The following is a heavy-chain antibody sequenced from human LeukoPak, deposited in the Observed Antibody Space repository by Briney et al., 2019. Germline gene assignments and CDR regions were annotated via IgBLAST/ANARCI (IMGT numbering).Heavy chain of an antibody. CDR2: IYYSGST. CDR3: ARSERLLQAPFDP. V-gene: IGHV4-39*01. Sequence: PSETLSLTCTVSGGSISSSSYYWGWIRQPPGKGLEWIGSIYYSGSTYYNPSLKSRVTISVDTSKNQFSLKLSSVTAADTAVYYCARSERLLQAPFDPWGRGTLVTVSS. D-gene: IGHD3-3*01. CDR1: GGSISSSSYY. J-gene: IGHJ5*02.